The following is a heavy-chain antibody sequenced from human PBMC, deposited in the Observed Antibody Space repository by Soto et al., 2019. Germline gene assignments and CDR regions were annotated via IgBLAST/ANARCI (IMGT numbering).Heavy chain of an antibody. D-gene: IGHD3-10*01. J-gene: IGHJ4*02. CDR1: GGTFSSYA. CDR2: IIPIFGTA. CDR3: ARTEAELRDGYNV. Sequence: QVQLVQSGAEVKKPGSSVKVSCKASGGTFSSYAISWVRQAPGQGLEWLGGIIPIFGTANYAQKFQGRVTITANESTSTAYMELSSPSVEYTAGYYCARTEAELRDGYNVWGQGTLVTVSS. V-gene: IGHV1-69*01.